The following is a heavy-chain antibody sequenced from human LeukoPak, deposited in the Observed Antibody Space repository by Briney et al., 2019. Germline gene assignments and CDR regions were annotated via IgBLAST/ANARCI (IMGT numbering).Heavy chain of an antibody. CDR1: GFTFNSYA. J-gene: IGHJ6*03. D-gene: IGHD1-26*01. CDR2: IWYDGSNK. V-gene: IGHV3-33*01. CDR3: ARARGWEPNYYYYYMDV. Sequence: PGGSLRLSCIAYGFTFNSYAMFWVRQAPGKGLEWVSLIWYDGSNKYYADSVKGRFTISKDNSKNTLYLQMNSLRAEDTAVYYCARARGWEPNYYYYYMDVWGKGTTVTVSS.